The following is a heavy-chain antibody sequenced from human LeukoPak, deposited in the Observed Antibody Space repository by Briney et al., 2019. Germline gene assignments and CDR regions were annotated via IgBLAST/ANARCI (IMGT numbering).Heavy chain of an antibody. CDR1: GDSFTSYW. V-gene: IGHV5-51*01. CDR3: ARRYRNLFHEYFDY. CDR2: IYPGDSDT. D-gene: IGHD2-21*01. J-gene: IGHJ4*02. Sequence: GESLKISCKGSGDSFTSYWIGWVCQMLGKGLEWMGIIYPGDSDTRYSPSFQGQVTISADKSISTAYLQWSSLKASDTAMYYCARRYRNLFHEYFDYWGQGTLVTVSS.